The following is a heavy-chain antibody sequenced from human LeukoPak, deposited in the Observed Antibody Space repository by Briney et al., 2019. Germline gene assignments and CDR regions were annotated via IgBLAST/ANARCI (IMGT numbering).Heavy chain of an antibody. CDR1: GFTLSSYW. J-gene: IGHJ4*02. CDR3: ARDIAPAGLFFDY. Sequence: PGGSLRLSCAASGFTLSSYWMSWVRQAPGKGLEWVANIKYDGSEKDYVDSVKGRFTISRDNAKNSLYLQMNSLRAEDTAVYYSARDIAPAGLFFDYWGQGTLVTVSS. D-gene: IGHD6-13*01. CDR2: IKYDGSEK. V-gene: IGHV3-7*01.